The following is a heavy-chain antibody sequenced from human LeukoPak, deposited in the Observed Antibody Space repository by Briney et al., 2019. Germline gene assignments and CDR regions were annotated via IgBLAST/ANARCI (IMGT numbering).Heavy chain of an antibody. CDR3: AKDRLIAAAYNWFDP. V-gene: IGHV3-23*01. CDR2: ISGSGGST. J-gene: IGHJ5*02. D-gene: IGHD6-13*01. CDR1: GFTFSSYG. Sequence: AGGSLRLSCAASGFTFSSYGMSWVRQAPGKGLEWVSAISGSGGSTYYADSVKGRFTISRDNSKNTLYLQMNSLRAEDTAVYYCAKDRLIAAAYNWFDPWGQGTLVTVSS.